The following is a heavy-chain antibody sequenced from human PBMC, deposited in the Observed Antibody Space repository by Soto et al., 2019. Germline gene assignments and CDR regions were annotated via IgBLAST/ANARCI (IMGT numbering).Heavy chain of an antibody. CDR3: TRHGSSSWYLYYYEDV. CDR2: IRSKANSYAT. V-gene: IGHV3-73*01. Sequence: PGGSLRLSCAASGFTFSGSAMHWVRQASGKGLEWVGRIRSKANSYATAYAASVKGRFTISRDDSKNTAYLQMNSLKTEDTAVYYCTRHGSSSWYLYYYEDVWGKGTTVTVSS. D-gene: IGHD6-13*01. CDR1: GFTFSGSA. J-gene: IGHJ6*03.